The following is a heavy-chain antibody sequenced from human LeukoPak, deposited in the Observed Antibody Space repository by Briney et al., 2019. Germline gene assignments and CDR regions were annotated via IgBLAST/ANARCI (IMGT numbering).Heavy chain of an antibody. CDR2: IYYSGST. V-gene: IGHV4-39*01. CDR1: GGSISSSSYY. Sequence: PSETLSLTCTVSGGSISSSSYYWGWIRQPPGKGLEWIGSIYYSGSTYYNPSLKSRVTISVDTSKNQFSLKLSSVTAADTAVYYCARQGCPMVRGVIITLFTGSRYYFDYWGQGTLVTVSS. J-gene: IGHJ4*02. CDR3: ARQGCPMVRGVIITLFTGSRYYFDY. D-gene: IGHD3-10*01.